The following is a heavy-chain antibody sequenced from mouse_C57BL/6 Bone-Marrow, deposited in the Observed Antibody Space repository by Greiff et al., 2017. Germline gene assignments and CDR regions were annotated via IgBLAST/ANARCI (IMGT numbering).Heavy chain of an antibody. D-gene: IGHD2-2*01. V-gene: IGHV1-50*01. CDR3: ASEGYRSYWYCDV. J-gene: IGHJ1*03. Sequence: VQLQQPGAELVKPGASVKLSCKASGYTFTSYWMQWVKQRPGQGLEWIGEIDPSDSYTNYTQKFKGKATLTVDTSSSTAYTQLSSLTSEDSAVYYCASEGYRSYWYCDVWGTGTTVTVSA. CDR2: IDPSDSYT. CDR1: GYTFTSYW.